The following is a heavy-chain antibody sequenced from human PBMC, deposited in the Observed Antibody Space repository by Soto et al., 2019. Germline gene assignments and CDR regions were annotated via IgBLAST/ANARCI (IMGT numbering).Heavy chain of an antibody. Sequence: ASVKGPFNASGYTFTSDYMHWVRQAPGQVLDWIGIINPSGGSTSYAQNFQGRVTMTRDTSTNTVHMELNSLTSDDTAVYYCMRGGWIDSPIDYWGQVNQVTVSS. CDR3: MRGGWIDSPIDY. V-gene: IGHV1-46*01. CDR2: INPSGGST. D-gene: IGHD2-15*01. J-gene: IGHJ4*02. CDR1: GYTFTSDY.